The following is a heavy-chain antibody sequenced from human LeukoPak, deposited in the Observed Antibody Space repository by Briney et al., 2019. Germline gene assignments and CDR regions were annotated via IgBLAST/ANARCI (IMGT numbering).Heavy chain of an antibody. CDR3: AREERRSFDP. V-gene: IGHV4-61*01. J-gene: IGHJ5*02. CDR2: IYYSGST. CDR1: GGSISSNSYY. Sequence: SETLSLTCAVSGGSISSNSYYWGWIRQPPGKGLEWIGYIYYSGSTNYNPSLKSRVTISVDTSKNQFSLKLSSVTAADTAVYYCAREERRSFDPWGQGTLVTVSS.